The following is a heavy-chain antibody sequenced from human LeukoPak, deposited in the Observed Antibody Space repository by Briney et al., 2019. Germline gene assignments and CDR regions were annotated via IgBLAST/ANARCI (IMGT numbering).Heavy chain of an antibody. V-gene: IGHV1-2*02. D-gene: IGHD2-21*02. CDR3: ARDCGGDCGFDP. J-gene: IGHJ5*02. CDR1: GYTFTGYY. Sequence: ASVKVSCKASGYTFTGYYMHWVRQAPGQGLEWMGWINPNSGGTNYAQKFQGRVTMTRDTSIGTAYMELSRLRSDDTAVYYCARDCGGDCGFDPWGQGTLVTVSS. CDR2: INPNSGGT.